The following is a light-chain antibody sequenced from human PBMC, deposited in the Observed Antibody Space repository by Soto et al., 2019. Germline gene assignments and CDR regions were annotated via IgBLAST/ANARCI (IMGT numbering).Light chain of an antibody. CDR3: QSYDSSLSGYV. J-gene: IGLJ1*01. Sequence: QSVLTQPPSASGSPGQSVTISCTGASSDIGSYNFVSWYQQHPDKAPKLLIYDVTQRPSGVPDRFSGSKSGNTASLTVSGLQAEDEADYYCQSYDSSLSGYVFGTGTKVTVL. CDR1: SSDIGSYNF. V-gene: IGLV2-8*01. CDR2: DVT.